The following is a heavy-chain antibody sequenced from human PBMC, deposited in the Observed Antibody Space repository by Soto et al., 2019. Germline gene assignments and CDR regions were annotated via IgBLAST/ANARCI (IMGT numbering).Heavy chain of an antibody. V-gene: IGHV3-30*18. J-gene: IGHJ6*03. CDR1: GFTFSSYG. D-gene: IGHD4-17*01. CDR2: ISYDGSNK. CDR3: AKDGFRDTVTSSLYMDV. Sequence: QVQLVESGGGVVQPGRSLRLSCAASGFTFSSYGMHWVRQAPGKGLEWVAVISYDGSNKYYADSVKGRFTISRDNSKNTLYLQMNSLRAEDTAVYYCAKDGFRDTVTSSLYMDVWGKGTTVTVSS.